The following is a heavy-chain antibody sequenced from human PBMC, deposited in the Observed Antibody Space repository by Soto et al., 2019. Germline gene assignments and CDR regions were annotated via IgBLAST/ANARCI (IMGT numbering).Heavy chain of an antibody. J-gene: IGHJ6*02. Sequence: LRLSCAASGFTFSSYGMHWVRQAPGKGLEWVAVIWYDGSNKYYADSVKGRFTISRDNSKNTLYLQMNSLRAEDTAVYYCARDPILLTGTTGSYYYYGMDVWGQGITVTVSS. CDR1: GFTFSSYG. CDR3: ARDPILLTGTTGSYYYYGMDV. V-gene: IGHV3-33*01. D-gene: IGHD1-7*01. CDR2: IWYDGSNK.